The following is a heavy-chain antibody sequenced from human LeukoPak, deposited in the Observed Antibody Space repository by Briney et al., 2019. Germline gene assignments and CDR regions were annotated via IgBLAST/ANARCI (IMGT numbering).Heavy chain of an antibody. V-gene: IGHV1-18*04. J-gene: IGHJ4*02. CDR3: ASGGYGDYVFDY. CDR2: LSAYNGNT. CDR1: GYTFTSYG. Sequence: ASVKVSCKASGYTFTSYGINWVRQAPGQGLEWMGWLSAYNGNTNYAQKLQGRVTMTTDTSTSTAYMELRSLRSDDTAVYYCASGGYGDYVFDYWGQGTLVTVPS. D-gene: IGHD4-17*01.